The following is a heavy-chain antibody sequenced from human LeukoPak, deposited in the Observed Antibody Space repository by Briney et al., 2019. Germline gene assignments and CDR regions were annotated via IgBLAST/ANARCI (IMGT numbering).Heavy chain of an antibody. CDR3: ARGRHIVVVTAIRSVYYFDY. V-gene: IGHV1-2*06. Sequence: ASVTVSCKASGYTFTGHFIQWVRQAPGQGPEWMGRIDPNDGGTNYAQKFQGRVTMTRNTSISTAYMELSSLRSEDTAVYYCARGRHIVVVTAIRSVYYFDYWGQGTLVTVSS. D-gene: IGHD2-21*02. CDR1: GYTFTGHF. CDR2: IDPNDGGT. J-gene: IGHJ4*02.